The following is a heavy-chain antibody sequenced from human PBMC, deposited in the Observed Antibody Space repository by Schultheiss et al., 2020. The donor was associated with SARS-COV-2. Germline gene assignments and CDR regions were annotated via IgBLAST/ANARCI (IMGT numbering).Heavy chain of an antibody. CDR2: ISPNSGGT. D-gene: IGHD2-15*01. V-gene: IGHV1-2*02. CDR1: GFTGYY. Sequence: ASVKVSCKASGFTGYYMHWVRQAPGQGLEWMGWISPNSGGTHYAQRFQGRVTMTRDTSISAAYMELTRLSSDDTAVYYCAREGEVCSGGSCHNWFDPWGQGTLVTVSS. CDR3: AREGEVCSGGSCHNWFDP. J-gene: IGHJ5*02.